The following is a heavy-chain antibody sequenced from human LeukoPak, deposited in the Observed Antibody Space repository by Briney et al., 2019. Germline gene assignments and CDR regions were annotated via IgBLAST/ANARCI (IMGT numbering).Heavy chain of an antibody. Sequence: SETLSLTCTVSGGSISSGGYYWSWIRQHPGKGLEWIGYIYYSGSTYYNPSLKSRVTISVDTSKNQFSLKLSSVTAADTAVYYCARDPLGLASALWGQGTLVTVSS. D-gene: IGHD3-16*01. CDR3: ARDPLGLASAL. V-gene: IGHV4-31*03. CDR2: IYYSGST. J-gene: IGHJ4*02. CDR1: GGSISSGGYY.